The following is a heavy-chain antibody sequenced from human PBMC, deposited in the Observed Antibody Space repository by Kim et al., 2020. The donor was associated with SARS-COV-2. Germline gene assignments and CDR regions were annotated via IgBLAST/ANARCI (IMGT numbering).Heavy chain of an antibody. CDR1: GGSFSGYY. CDR2: INHSGST. CDR3: ARARHYYGSGSYDY. V-gene: IGHV4-34*01. J-gene: IGHJ4*02. D-gene: IGHD3-10*01. Sequence: SETLSLTCAVYGGSFSGYYWSWIRQPPGKGLEWIWEINHSGSTNYNPSLKSRVTISVDTSKNQFSLKLSSVTAADTAVYYCARARHYYGSGSYDYWGQGTLGTVSS.